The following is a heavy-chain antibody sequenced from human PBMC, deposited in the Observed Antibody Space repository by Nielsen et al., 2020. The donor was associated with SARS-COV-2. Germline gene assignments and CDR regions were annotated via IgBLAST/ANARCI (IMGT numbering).Heavy chain of an antibody. J-gene: IGHJ6*02. CDR1: GFTISSSF. Sequence: GGSLRLSCGASGFTISSSFMSWVRQAAGKGLDWDSAIYTDGSTSHADSVKGRFTISRDNSKNTLYLQMNSLRAEDTAVYYCARDNWGRMDVWGQGTTVTVSS. CDR2: IYTDGST. V-gene: IGHV3-66*01. D-gene: IGHD7-27*01. CDR3: ARDNWGRMDV.